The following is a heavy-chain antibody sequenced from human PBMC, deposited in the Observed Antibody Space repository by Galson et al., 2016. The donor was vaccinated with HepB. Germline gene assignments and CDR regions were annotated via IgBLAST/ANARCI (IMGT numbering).Heavy chain of an antibody. J-gene: IGHJ6*04. D-gene: IGHD5-18*01. CDR2: ISGSGDST. CDR1: GFTFSTSA. CDR3: AKDEIRGVQLWPYFYYGRDV. Sequence: SLRLSCAASGFTFSTSAMSWVRQAPGKGLEWVSSISGSGDSTYYADSVRGRFTISRDNSKNTLYLQMNSLRAEDTAVYYCAKDEIRGVQLWPYFYYGRDVGGKGTTFTAPS. V-gene: IGHV3-23*01.